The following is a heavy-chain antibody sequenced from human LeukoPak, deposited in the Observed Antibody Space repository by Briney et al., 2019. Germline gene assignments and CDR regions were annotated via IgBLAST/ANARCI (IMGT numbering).Heavy chain of an antibody. CDR3: ARQGPGIQPDY. D-gene: IGHD5-18*01. V-gene: IGHV4-39*01. CDR1: GGSFSGYY. J-gene: IGHJ4*02. CDR2: IYYSGST. Sequence: PSETLSLTCAVYGGSFSGYYWSWIRQPPGKGLEWIGSIYYSGSTYYNPSLKSRVTISVDTSKNQFSLKLSSVTAADTAVYYCARQGPGIQPDYWGQGTLVTVSS.